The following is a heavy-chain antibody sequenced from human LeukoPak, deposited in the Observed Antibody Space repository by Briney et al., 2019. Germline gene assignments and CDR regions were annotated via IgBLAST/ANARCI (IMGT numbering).Heavy chain of an antibody. D-gene: IGHD3-22*01. Sequence: PSETLSLTCTVSGGSISSSSYYWGWIRQPPGKGLEWIGSIYYSGSTYYNPSLKSRVTISVDTSKNQFSLKLSSVTAADTAVYYCARVRTSGHDSSGYYYSWNGGYYYYMDVWGKGTTVTVSS. CDR3: ARVRTSGHDSSGYYYSWNGGYYYYMDV. J-gene: IGHJ6*03. CDR1: GGSISSSSYY. CDR2: IYYSGST. V-gene: IGHV4-39*07.